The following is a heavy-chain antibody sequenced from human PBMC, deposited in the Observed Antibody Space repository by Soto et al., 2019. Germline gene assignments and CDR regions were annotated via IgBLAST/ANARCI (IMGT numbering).Heavy chain of an antibody. V-gene: IGHV1-3*01. CDR1: GYTFSSYA. D-gene: IGHD6-13*01. J-gene: IGHJ5*02. CDR2: INAGHGNT. CDR3: ARSGTSWYMLDH. Sequence: QVQLVQSGAEVKKAGASVKISCRPSGYTFSSYAMNWVRQAPGQSLDWMGRINAGHGNTENSQKFQGRVTISRDTSASTAYMELTSLRSEDTAIYYCARSGTSWYMLDHWGQGTTVTVSS.